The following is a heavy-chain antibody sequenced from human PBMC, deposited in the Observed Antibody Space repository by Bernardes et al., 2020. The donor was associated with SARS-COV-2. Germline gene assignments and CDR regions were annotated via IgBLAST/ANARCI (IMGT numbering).Heavy chain of an antibody. Sequence: GASQKISCKGSGDTFPTYWISWVRQMPGKGLEWMGRIDPSDSYTNYNPSFQGHVTLSVDKSISTAYLQWSSLKASDTGIYYCATLSADGYYYDVDVWGQGTTVIVSS. CDR1: GDTFPTYW. CDR2: IDPSDSYT. J-gene: IGHJ6*02. D-gene: IGHD2-2*01. V-gene: IGHV5-10-1*01. CDR3: ATLSADGYYYDVDV.